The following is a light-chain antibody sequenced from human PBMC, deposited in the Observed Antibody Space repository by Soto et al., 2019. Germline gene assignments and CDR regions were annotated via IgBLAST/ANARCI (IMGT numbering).Light chain of an antibody. V-gene: IGLV1-40*01. CDR3: QSYDSSLSGWL. Sequence: QSVLTQPPSVSGAPGQRVTISCTGSSSNIGTHYDVHWYQHLPGTAPKLLIYGNSNRPSGVPDRFSGSKSGTSASLAITGLLAEDEADYYCQSYDSSLSGWLFGGGTKVTVL. CDR2: GNS. J-gene: IGLJ3*02. CDR1: SSNIGTHYD.